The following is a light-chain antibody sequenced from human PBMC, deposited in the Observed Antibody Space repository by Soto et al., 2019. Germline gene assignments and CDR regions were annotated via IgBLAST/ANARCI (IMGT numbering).Light chain of an antibody. Sequence: EIVLTQSPGTLSLSPGERATLSCRASQSVSSNYLAWYQQKQGQAPRLLIYGASSRATGIPDRFSGSASGTDFTLTISRLEPEDFAVYYCQQYGSSPFTFGPGTKVDI. CDR2: GAS. V-gene: IGKV3-20*01. CDR3: QQYGSSPFT. J-gene: IGKJ3*01. CDR1: QSVSSNY.